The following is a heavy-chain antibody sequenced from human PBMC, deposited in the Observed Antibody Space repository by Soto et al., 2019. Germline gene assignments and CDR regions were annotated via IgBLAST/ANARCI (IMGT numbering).Heavy chain of an antibody. J-gene: IGHJ4*02. CDR3: ARGRYYDILTGYTFDY. Sequence: SETLSLTCAVYGGSFSGYYWSWIRQPPGKGLEWIGEINHSGSTNYNPSIKSRVTISVDTSKNQLSLKLSSVTAADTAVYYCARGRYYDILTGYTFDYWGQGTLVTVSS. D-gene: IGHD3-9*01. V-gene: IGHV4-34*01. CDR2: INHSGST. CDR1: GGSFSGYY.